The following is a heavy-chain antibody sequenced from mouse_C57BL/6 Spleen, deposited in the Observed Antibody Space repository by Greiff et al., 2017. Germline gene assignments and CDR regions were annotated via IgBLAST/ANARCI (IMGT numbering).Heavy chain of an antibody. D-gene: IGHD2-4*01. CDR2: ISYDGSN. V-gene: IGHV3-6*01. Sequence: EVKLQESGPGLVKPSQSLSLTCSVTGYSITSGYYWNWIRQFPGNKLEWMGYISYDGSNNYNPSLKNRISITRDTSKNQFFLKLNSVTTEDTATYYCARDDYDRNFDYWGQGTTLTVSS. J-gene: IGHJ2*01. CDR1: GYSITSGYY. CDR3: ARDDYDRNFDY.